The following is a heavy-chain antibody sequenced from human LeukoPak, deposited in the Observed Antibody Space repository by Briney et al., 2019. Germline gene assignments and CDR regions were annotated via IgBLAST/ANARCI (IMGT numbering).Heavy chain of an antibody. V-gene: IGHV1-69*04. CDR3: ARVPQGSSWPYYFDY. J-gene: IGHJ4*02. CDR1: RGTFSTYA. D-gene: IGHD6-13*01. CDR2: IVPILGTA. Sequence: GASVKVSCKASRGTFSTYAISWVRQAPGQGLEWEGRIVPILGTANYAQNFQGRVTITADRSTTTAYMELSSLRSEDTAVYYCARVPQGSSWPYYFDYWGQGTLVTVSS.